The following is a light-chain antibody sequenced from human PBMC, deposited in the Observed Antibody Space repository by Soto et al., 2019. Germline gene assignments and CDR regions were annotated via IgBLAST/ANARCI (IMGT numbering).Light chain of an antibody. V-gene: IGLV2-23*03. CDR3: CSYAGSGTFV. Sequence: QSALTQPASVSGSPGQSITISCTGTSSDVGSYNLVSWYQQHPGKAPKFMIYEGSKRPSGVSNRFSGSKSGNTASLTISGLQAEDEADYYCCSYAGSGTFVFGTGTKLTV. J-gene: IGLJ1*01. CDR1: SSDVGSYNL. CDR2: EGS.